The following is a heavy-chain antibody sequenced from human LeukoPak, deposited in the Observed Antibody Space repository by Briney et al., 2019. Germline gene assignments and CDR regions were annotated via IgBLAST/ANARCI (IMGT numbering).Heavy chain of an antibody. CDR1: GYTFTSYG. CDR2: INPNSGGT. Sequence: ASVKVSCKASGYTFTSYGISWVRQAPGQGLEWMGWINPNSGGTNYAQKFQGRVTMTRDTSISTAYMELSRLRSDDTAVYYCARDHYDSSGYYLIDYWGQGTLVTVSS. V-gene: IGHV1-2*02. D-gene: IGHD3-22*01. J-gene: IGHJ4*02. CDR3: ARDHYDSSGYYLIDY.